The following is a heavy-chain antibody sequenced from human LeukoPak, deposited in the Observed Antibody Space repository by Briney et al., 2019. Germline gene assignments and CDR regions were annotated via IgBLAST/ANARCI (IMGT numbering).Heavy chain of an antibody. J-gene: IGHJ4*02. Sequence: SETLSLTCSVSGDSISNYYWSWIRQPPGKGLEWIGYIYYSGSTHYHPFLTSRVTISVDTSKNQFSLKLSSVTAADTAVYYCASGSSWYPYWGQGTLVTVSS. CDR2: IYYSGST. D-gene: IGHD6-13*01. CDR1: GDSISNYY. CDR3: ASGSSWYPY. V-gene: IGHV4-59*12.